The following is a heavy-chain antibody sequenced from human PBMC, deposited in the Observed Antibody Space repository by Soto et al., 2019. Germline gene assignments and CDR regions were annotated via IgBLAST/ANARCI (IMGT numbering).Heavy chain of an antibody. J-gene: IGHJ6*02. CDR2: TSYDGSNT. CDR1: GFTFSSYE. V-gene: IGHV3-30-3*01. CDR3: GRRSTVSYHGIDV. Sequence: QVQLVESGGGVVQPGRSLRLSCVASGFTFSSYEMHWVRQAPGKGLEWVAITSYDGSNTYYADSVKGRFIISRDNSKNTLDLQMDRLRVGDTAVYYCGRRSTVSYHGIDVWGQGTTVTVSS. D-gene: IGHD4-17*01.